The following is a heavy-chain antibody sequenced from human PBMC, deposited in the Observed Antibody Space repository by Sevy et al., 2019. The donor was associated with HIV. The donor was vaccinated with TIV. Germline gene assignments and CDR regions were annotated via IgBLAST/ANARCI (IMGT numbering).Heavy chain of an antibody. V-gene: IGHV3-21*04. CDR3: ARDETWDAFDI. CDR2: ISFSSNYI. J-gene: IGHJ3*02. Sequence: GGSLRLSCAASGFTFSSSSMNWVRQAPGKGLEWVSSISFSSNYIYYADAVKGRFTISRDNAKNSLFLQMNSLRAEDTVVYYCARDETWDAFDIWGQGTMVTVSS. CDR1: GFTFSSSS.